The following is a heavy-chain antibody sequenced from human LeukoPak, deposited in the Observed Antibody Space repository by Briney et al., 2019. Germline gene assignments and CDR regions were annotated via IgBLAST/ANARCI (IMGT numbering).Heavy chain of an antibody. Sequence: GASVKVSCKASGGTFSSYAISWVRQAPGQGLEWMGGIIPIFGTANYAQKFQGRVTITADESTSTAYMELSSLRSEDTAVYYCARDALEYYYMDVWGKGTTVTVSS. CDR3: ARDALEYYYMDV. CDR2: IIPIFGTA. V-gene: IGHV1-69*13. J-gene: IGHJ6*03. D-gene: IGHD2/OR15-2a*01. CDR1: GGTFSSYA.